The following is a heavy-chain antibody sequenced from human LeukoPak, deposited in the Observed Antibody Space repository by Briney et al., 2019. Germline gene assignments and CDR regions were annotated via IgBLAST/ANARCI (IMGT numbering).Heavy chain of an antibody. Sequence: PSGTLSLTCTVSGGSISSYYWSWIRQPPGKGLEWIGYIYYTGSTNYNPSLKSRVTISVDTSKNQFSLKLSSVTAADTAVYYCARLTREGYGAGGEGLDYWGQGTLVTVSS. CDR2: IYYTGST. J-gene: IGHJ4*02. CDR1: GGSISSYY. V-gene: IGHV4-59*08. D-gene: IGHD5-24*01. CDR3: ARLTREGYGAGGEGLDY.